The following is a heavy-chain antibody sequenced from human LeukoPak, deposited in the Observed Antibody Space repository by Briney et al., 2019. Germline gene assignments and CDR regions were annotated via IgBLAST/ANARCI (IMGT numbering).Heavy chain of an antibody. CDR1: GFTFSDAW. J-gene: IGHJ4*02. D-gene: IGHD5-12*01. Sequence: GGSLRLSCAASGFTFSDAWMSWVRQAPGKGLEWVGRIKSNADGGTADYAAPVKGRFTFSRDDSKTTLYLRMNSLKTEDTAVYYCTTDGYPPRYFDFWGQGTLVTVSS. V-gene: IGHV3-15*01. CDR2: IKSNADGGTA. CDR3: TTDGYPPRYFDF.